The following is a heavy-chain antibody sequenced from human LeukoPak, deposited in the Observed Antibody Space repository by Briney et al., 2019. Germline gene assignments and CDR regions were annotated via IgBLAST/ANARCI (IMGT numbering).Heavy chain of an antibody. Sequence: SGTLSLTCAVSGGSISSSSWWNWVRQPPGKGLQWIGEIYHSGSTNYNPSLKSRVTISVDKSKNQFSLKLSSVTAADTAVYYCARVGRNYYDSSWGFQHWGQGTLVTVSS. V-gene: IGHV4-4*02. CDR1: GGSISSSSW. D-gene: IGHD3-22*01. J-gene: IGHJ1*01. CDR3: ARVGRNYYDSSWGFQH. CDR2: IYHSGST.